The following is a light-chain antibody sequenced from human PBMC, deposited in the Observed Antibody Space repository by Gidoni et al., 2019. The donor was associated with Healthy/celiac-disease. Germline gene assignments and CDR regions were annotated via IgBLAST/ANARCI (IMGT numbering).Light chain of an antibody. J-gene: IGLJ2*01. Sequence: SSELTQDPAVSVALGQTVRITCQGDSLRSYYASWYQQKPGQAPVLVIYGKNNRPSGIPDRFSGSSSGNTASLTISGAEAEDEADYYCNVWDSSGNHREVFGGGTKLTVL. CDR2: GKN. CDR3: NVWDSSGNHREV. V-gene: IGLV3-19*01. CDR1: SLRSYY.